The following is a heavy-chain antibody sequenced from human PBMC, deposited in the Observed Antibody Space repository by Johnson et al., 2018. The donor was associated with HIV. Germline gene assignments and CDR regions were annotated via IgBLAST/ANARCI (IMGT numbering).Heavy chain of an antibody. J-gene: IGHJ3*02. Sequence: QVQLVESGGGVVQPGRSLRLSCAASGFTFSSYGMHWVRQAPGKGLEWVAVIWYDGSNKYYADSVKGRFTISRDNSKNTLYLQMNSLRAEDTAVYYCAKDSHGEGDGFDIWGQGKMVNVSS. D-gene: IGHD3-10*01. CDR3: AKDSHGEGDGFDI. V-gene: IGHV3-33*06. CDR1: GFTFSSYG. CDR2: IWYDGSNK.